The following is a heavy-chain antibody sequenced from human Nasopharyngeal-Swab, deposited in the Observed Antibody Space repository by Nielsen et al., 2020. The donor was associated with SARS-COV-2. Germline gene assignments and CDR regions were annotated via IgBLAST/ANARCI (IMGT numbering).Heavy chain of an antibody. CDR2: ISSSGSTI. D-gene: IGHD6-6*01. CDR3: AKAVHGSSSDPYYFDY. V-gene: IGHV3-48*03. J-gene: IGHJ4*02. Sequence: LSLTCAASGFTFSSYEMNWVRQAPGKGLEWVSYISSSGSTIYYADSVKGRFTISRDNAKNSLYLQMNSLRAEDTALYYCAKAVHGSSSDPYYFDYWGQGTLVTVSS. CDR1: GFTFSSYE.